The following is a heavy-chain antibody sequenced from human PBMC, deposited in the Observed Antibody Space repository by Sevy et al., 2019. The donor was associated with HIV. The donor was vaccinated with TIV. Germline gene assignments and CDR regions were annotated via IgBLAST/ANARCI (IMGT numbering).Heavy chain of an antibody. CDR1: GFSFSTYY. CDR2: INRDGSST. J-gene: IGHJ3*02. D-gene: IGHD1-26*01. Sequence: GGSLRLSCAASGFSFSTYYIHWVRQAPGKGLVWASRINRDGSSTSYADAVKGRFTISRDNAKNTVYLQMSSLRDDDTAVYYCAREIRPSGSWGKDAFDIWGQGTMVTVSS. CDR3: AREIRPSGSWGKDAFDI. V-gene: IGHV3-74*01.